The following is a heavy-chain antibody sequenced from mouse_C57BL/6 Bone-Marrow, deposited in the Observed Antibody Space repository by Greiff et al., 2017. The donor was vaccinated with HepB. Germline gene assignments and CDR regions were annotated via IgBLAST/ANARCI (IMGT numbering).Heavy chain of an antibody. Sequence: VKLMESGPVLVKPGASVKMSCKASGYTFPDYYKNWVKQSPGKSLEWIGVINPYNGGTSYNQKFKGKATLTVDKSSSTAYMELNSLTSEDSAVYYCAGPLWGQGTTLTVSA. J-gene: IGHJ2*01. V-gene: IGHV1-19*01. CDR3: AGPL. CDR1: GYTFPDYY. CDR2: INPYNGGT.